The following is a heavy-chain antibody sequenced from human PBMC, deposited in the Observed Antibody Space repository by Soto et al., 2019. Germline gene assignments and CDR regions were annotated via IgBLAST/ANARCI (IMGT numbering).Heavy chain of an antibody. CDR2: MSGSGGST. CDR1: GFTFAGYT. CDR3: AKDDNYDSSGYYYSGYSDY. J-gene: IGHJ4*02. D-gene: IGHD3-22*01. Sequence: GGSLRLSCAASGFTFAGYTMSWVRQAPGKGLEWVSDMSGSGGSTYYADSVKGRFTISRDNSKNTLYLQMNSLRAEDTAVYYCAKDDNYDSSGYYYSGYSDYWGQGTLVTVSS. V-gene: IGHV3-23*01.